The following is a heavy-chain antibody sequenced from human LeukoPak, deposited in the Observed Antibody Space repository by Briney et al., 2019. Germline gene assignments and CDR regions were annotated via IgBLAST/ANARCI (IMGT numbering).Heavy chain of an antibody. D-gene: IGHD3-16*01. V-gene: IGHV3-7*01. J-gene: IGHJ3*02. Sequence: AGGSLRLSCAASGFTFNNYWMSWVRQVPGKGLQWVANTKQDGSAKFYVDSVKGRFTISRDNAKNSLYLQMNSLRAEDTAVYYCARESGGAFDIWGQGTMVTVSS. CDR3: ARESGGAFDI. CDR1: GFTFNNYW. CDR2: TKQDGSAK.